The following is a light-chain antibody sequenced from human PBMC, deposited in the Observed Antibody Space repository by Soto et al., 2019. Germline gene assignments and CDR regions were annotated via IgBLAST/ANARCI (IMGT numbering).Light chain of an antibody. CDR2: GAS. CDR1: QSVSNNY. V-gene: IGKV3-20*01. Sequence: EIVLTQSPGTLSLSPGERATLSCRASQSVSNNYLAWYQQKHGQAPRLLIYGASSRATGIPDRFIGSASGTDFTLTISRLEPEDFAVYFCQQYGSSPFTFGPGTKVDIK. J-gene: IGKJ3*01. CDR3: QQYGSSPFT.